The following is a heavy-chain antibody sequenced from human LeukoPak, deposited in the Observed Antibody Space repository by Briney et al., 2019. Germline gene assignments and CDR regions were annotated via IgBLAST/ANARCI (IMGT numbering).Heavy chain of an antibody. D-gene: IGHD6-6*01. Sequence: SETLSLTCAVYGGPFSGYYWSWIRQPPGKGLEWIGEINHSGSTNYNPSLKSRVTISVDTSKNQFSLKVSSVTAADTAVYYCARHRYSSSPRHFDYWGQGTLVTVSS. V-gene: IGHV4-34*01. J-gene: IGHJ4*02. CDR1: GGPFSGYY. CDR3: ARHRYSSSPRHFDY. CDR2: INHSGST.